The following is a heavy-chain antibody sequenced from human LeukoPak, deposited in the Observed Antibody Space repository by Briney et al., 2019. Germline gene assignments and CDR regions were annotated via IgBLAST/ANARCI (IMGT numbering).Heavy chain of an antibody. D-gene: IGHD2-21*02. J-gene: IGHJ4*02. Sequence: GGSLSLSCAASGFTFSSYSMNWVRQAPGKGLEWISYIWDSSRALYYADSVKGRFTISRDNAKNSLYLQMNNLRDEDTAVYYCARDRDWAFDYWGQGTLVTVSS. CDR3: ARDRDWAFDY. V-gene: IGHV3-48*02. CDR1: GFTFSSYS. CDR2: IWDSSRAL.